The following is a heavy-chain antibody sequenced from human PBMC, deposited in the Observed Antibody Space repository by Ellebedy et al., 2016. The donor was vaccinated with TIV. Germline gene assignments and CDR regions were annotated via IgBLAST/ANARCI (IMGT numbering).Heavy chain of an antibody. Sequence: SGPTLVXPTQTLTLTCTFSGFSLSTSGVGVGWIRQPPGKALEWLALIYWDDGKRYSPSLKSRLTVTKDASKNQVVLTMTNLDPVDTATYYCAYRQMATVPAQIYYFNYWGQGTLVTVSS. D-gene: IGHD5-24*01. J-gene: IGHJ4*02. CDR2: IYWDDGK. CDR3: AYRQMATVPAQIYYFNY. V-gene: IGHV2-5*02. CDR1: GFSLSTSGVG.